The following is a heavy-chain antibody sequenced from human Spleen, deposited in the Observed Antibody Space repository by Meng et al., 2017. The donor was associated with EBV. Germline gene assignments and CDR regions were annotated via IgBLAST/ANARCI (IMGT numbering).Heavy chain of an antibody. CDR2: MNPNSGNT. V-gene: IGHV1-8*01. CDR1: GYTFTNYD. Sequence: QGEPVTIGAEGKTAGASRTVSFKASGYTFTNYDINWVRQSTGQGLEWMGWMNPNSGNTGSAQKFQGRVTITRNTSISTAYMELSSLKSEDTAVYYCSTYGGTDFDYWGLGTLVTVSS. J-gene: IGHJ4*02. CDR3: STYGGTDFDY. D-gene: IGHD4-23*01.